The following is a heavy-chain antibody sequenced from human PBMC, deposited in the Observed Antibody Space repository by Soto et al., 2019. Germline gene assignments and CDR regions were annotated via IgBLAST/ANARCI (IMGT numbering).Heavy chain of an antibody. J-gene: IGHJ4*02. V-gene: IGHV3-74*01. CDR1: GFTFSSYW. D-gene: IGHD3-10*01. CDR3: ARGAMGNYYNDF. Sequence: EVQLVESGGGIVQSGGSLRLSCAASGFTFSSYWMHWVRQAPGKGLVWVSRIKGDGISTNYADSVKGRFTISRDNAKDTVFLQMNGLSADDTAVYYCARGAMGNYYNDFWRQGTLVTVSS. CDR2: IKGDGIST.